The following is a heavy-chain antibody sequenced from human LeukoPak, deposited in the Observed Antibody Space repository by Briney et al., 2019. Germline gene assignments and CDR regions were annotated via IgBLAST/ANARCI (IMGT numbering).Heavy chain of an antibody. CDR2: INTDGSST. CDR3: AKVMGGLWFGDGIDY. J-gene: IGHJ4*02. V-gene: IGHV3-74*01. D-gene: IGHD3-10*01. CDR1: GFTFSRYW. Sequence: GGSLRLSCAAYGFTFSRYWMHWVRQAPGKGLVWVSRINTDGSSTDYADSVKGRFTISRDNSKNTLYLQMNSLRAEDTAVYYCAKVMGGLWFGDGIDYWGQGTLVTVSS.